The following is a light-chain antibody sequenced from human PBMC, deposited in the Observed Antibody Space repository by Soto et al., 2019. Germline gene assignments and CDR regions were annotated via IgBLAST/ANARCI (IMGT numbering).Light chain of an antibody. Sequence: EIVLTQSPGTLSLSPGEGATLSCRASQSVSSSYLAWYQQKPGQAPRLLIYGASSRATGIPDRFSGSGSGTEFTLTINSLQAEDCAVYYCQQYYNWPRTFGQGTRLEIK. J-gene: IGKJ5*01. CDR1: QSVSSSY. V-gene: IGKV3-20*01. CDR2: GAS. CDR3: QQYYNWPRT.